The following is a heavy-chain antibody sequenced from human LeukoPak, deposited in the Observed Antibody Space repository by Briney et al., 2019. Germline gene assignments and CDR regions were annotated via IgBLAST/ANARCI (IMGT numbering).Heavy chain of an antibody. D-gene: IGHD3-3*01. CDR3: ARDSRYYDFWSGRFDY. CDR1: GFTFSSYS. CDR2: ISSSSSYI. V-gene: IGHV3-21*01. Sequence: PGRSLRLSCAASGFTFSSYSMNWVRQAPGKGLEWVSSISSSSSYIYYADSVKGRFTISRDNAKNSLYLQMNSLRAEDTAVYYCARDSRYYDFWSGRFDYWGQGTLVTVSS. J-gene: IGHJ4*02.